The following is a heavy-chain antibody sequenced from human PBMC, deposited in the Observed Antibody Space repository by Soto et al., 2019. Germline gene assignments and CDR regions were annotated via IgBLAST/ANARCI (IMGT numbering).Heavy chain of an antibody. Sequence: TLSLTCSVSGGSISSGDYYWNWIRQPPGKGLEWIGYIYYSGNTYYNPSLRSRAAISVDTSKNQFSLKLSSVTAADTAMYYCARTADDSYWFDPWGQGTLVTVSS. CDR2: IYYSGNT. V-gene: IGHV4-30-4*01. CDR1: GGSISSGDYY. CDR3: ARTADDSYWFDP. J-gene: IGHJ5*02. D-gene: IGHD1-1*01.